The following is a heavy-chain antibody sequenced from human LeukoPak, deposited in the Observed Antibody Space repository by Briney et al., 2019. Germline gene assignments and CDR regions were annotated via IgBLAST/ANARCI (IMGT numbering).Heavy chain of an antibody. D-gene: IGHD4-17*01. CDR3: AKDPTVTTTRGD. V-gene: IGHV3-23*01. CDR1: GFTFSSYA. CDR2: ISGSGGST. Sequence: GGSLRLSCAASGFTFSSYAMSWVRQAPGKGLEWVSAISGSGGSTYYADSVKGRFTIPRDNSKNTLYLQMNSLRAEDTAVYYCAKDPTVTTTRGDWGQGTLVTVSS. J-gene: IGHJ4*02.